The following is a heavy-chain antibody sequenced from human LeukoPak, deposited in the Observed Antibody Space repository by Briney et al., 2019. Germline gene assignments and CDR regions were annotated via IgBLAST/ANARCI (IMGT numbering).Heavy chain of an antibody. CDR2: ISSDGNKK. J-gene: IGHJ4*02. CDR1: GFTFSNYA. D-gene: IGHD2/OR15-2a*01. Sequence: GGSLRLSCAASGFTFSNYAIHWVRQAPGKGLEWVAVISSDGNKKDYADSVKGRFTISRDNSKNMLYLQMNSLRAEDTATYYCAKVQYCTSCLAEFDYWGQGTLVTISS. CDR3: AKVQYCTSCLAEFDY. V-gene: IGHV3-30*04.